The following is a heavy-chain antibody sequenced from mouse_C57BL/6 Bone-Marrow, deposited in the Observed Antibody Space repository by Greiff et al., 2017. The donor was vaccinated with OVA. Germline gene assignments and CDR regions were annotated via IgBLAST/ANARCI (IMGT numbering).Heavy chain of an antibody. CDR3: AREGDQGWYFDV. D-gene: IGHD3-3*01. CDR2: ISDGGSYT. CDR1: GFTFSSYA. J-gene: IGHJ1*03. V-gene: IGHV5-4*01. Sequence: EVQRVDSGGGLVKPGGSLKLSCAASGFTFSSYAMSWVRQTPEKRLEWVATISDGGSYTYYPDNVKGRFTISRDNAKNNLYLQLSHLKSEDTAMYYCAREGDQGWYFDVWGTGTTVTVSS.